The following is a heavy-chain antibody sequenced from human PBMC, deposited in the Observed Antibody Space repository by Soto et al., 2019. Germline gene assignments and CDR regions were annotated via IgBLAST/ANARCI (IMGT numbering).Heavy chain of an antibody. CDR1: GAALNSGNYY. CDR3: ARLRIATNNYKWFDP. J-gene: IGHJ5*02. CDR2: IYVTGAV. D-gene: IGHD2-21*01. V-gene: IGHV4-31*03. Sequence: PSETLSLTSSVSGAALNSGNYYWSWIRQVPGKGLEWIGHIYVTGAVDYNPSLRDRITLSQDTSERQFSLNLRLVTAADTAVYYCARLRIATNNYKWFDPWGQGTLVTVSS.